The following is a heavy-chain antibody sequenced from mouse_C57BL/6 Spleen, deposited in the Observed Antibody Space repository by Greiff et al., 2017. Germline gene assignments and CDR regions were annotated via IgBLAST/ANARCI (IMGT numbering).Heavy chain of an antibody. D-gene: IGHD2-3*01. CDR1: GYTFTGYW. Sequence: VQLQQSGAELMKPGASVKLSCKATGYTFTGYWIEWVKQRPGHGLEWIGEICPGSGSTNYNEKFKGKATFTADTSSNTAYMQLSILTTEDSAIYYCARRDGYTGFAYWGQGTLVTVSA. CDR3: ARRDGYTGFAY. CDR2: ICPGSGST. V-gene: IGHV1-9*01. J-gene: IGHJ3*01.